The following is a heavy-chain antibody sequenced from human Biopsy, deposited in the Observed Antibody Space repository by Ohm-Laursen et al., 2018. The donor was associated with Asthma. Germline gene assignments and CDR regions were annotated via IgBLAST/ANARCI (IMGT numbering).Heavy chain of an antibody. CDR1: GGTSSNFA. CDR3: ARCQVGYSSGWSLLLKKIYYSGMDV. Sequence: GASVKVSCKAPGGTSSNFAISWVRQAPGQGLEWLGGIMTVVGTTNYAQKFQGRVTITADESTSTAYMEVTSLRSEDTAIYYCARCQVGYSSGWSLLLKKIYYSGMDVWGQGTAVTVSS. CDR2: IMTVVGTT. J-gene: IGHJ6*02. V-gene: IGHV1-69*13. D-gene: IGHD6-19*01.